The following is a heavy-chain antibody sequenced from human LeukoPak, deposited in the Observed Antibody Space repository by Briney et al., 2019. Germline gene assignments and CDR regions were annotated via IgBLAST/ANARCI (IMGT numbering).Heavy chain of an antibody. D-gene: IGHD3-10*01. CDR1: GFTFTNHR. J-gene: IGHJ4*02. CDR3: GRDAVLGSGSVDC. V-gene: IGHV3-74*01. Sequence: GSLRLSCAASGFTFTNHRMQWVRQAPGKGLVWVSRIRPDGRETNHADSVKGRFTISRDNAKNTLYLQMNSLGAEDTAVYYCGRDAVLGSGSVDCWGQGVLVTVSS. CDR2: IRPDGRET.